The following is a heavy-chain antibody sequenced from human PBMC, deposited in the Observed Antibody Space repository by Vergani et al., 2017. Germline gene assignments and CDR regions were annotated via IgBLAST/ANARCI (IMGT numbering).Heavy chain of an antibody. CDR2: VYTGGSA. CDR1: GGPISSGTYY. J-gene: IGHJ3*02. CDR3: ARDYASSVYYANDAFDI. V-gene: IGHV4-61*02. D-gene: IGHD3-22*01. Sequence: VQLQESGPGLVKPSQTLSLTCTVPGGPISSGTYYWTWIRQPAGRGLEWIGRVYTGGSANYNPSFKSRVTISLDTSRNQFSLNLNSVTAADTAVYYCARDYASSVYYANDAFDIWGRGTKVTVSS.